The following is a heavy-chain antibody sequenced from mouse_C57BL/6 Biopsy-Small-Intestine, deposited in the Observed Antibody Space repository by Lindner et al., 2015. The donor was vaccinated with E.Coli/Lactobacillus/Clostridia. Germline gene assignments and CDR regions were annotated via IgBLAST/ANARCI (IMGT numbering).Heavy chain of an antibody. D-gene: IGHD5-1*01. V-gene: IGHV1-81*01. CDR1: GFRSYG. J-gene: IGHJ4*01. CDR2: IVPIYGTV. Sequence: SVKVSCKASGFRSYGISWVRQAPGQGLEWMGGIVPIYGTVSYAQKFQGRVTITADDSTSTAYMEMSGLRFEDTAVYFCASPSDQMPYLDYWGQGTLVTVSS. CDR3: ASPSDQMPYLDY.